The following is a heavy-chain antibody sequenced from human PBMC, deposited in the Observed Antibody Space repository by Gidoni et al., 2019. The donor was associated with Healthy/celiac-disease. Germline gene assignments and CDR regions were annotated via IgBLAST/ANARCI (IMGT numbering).Heavy chain of an antibody. CDR2: IYYSGST. V-gene: IGHV4-59*08. D-gene: IGHD3-22*01. Sequence: QVQLQESGPGLVKPSETLSLTCTVSGGSISSYYWSWIRQPPGKGLEWIGYIYYSGSTNYHPSLKSRVTISVDTSKNQFSLKLSSVTAADTAVYYCARHLPGTMIVVVNEESFGWFDPWGQGTLVTVSS. J-gene: IGHJ5*02. CDR3: ARHLPGTMIVVVNEESFGWFDP. CDR1: GGSISSYY.